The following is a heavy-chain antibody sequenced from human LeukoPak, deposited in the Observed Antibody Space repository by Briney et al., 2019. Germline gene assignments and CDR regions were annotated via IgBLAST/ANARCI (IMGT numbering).Heavy chain of an antibody. Sequence: SETLSLTCTVSGGSISSYYWSWIRQPPGNGLEWIGYIYYSGSTNYNPSLKSRVTISVDTSKNQFSLKLSSVTAADTAVYYCARVEDSSGYYYNSGDAFDIWGQGTMVTVSS. J-gene: IGHJ3*02. V-gene: IGHV4-59*01. D-gene: IGHD3-22*01. CDR1: GGSISSYY. CDR2: IYYSGST. CDR3: ARVEDSSGYYYNSGDAFDI.